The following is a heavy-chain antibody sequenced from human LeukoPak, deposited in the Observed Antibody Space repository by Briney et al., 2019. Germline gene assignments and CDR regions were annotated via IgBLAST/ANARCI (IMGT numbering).Heavy chain of an antibody. CDR2: INPNSGGT. D-gene: IGHD4-17*01. CDR3: AREVPDGDHELNFDY. J-gene: IGHJ4*02. CDR1: GYTITGYY. Sequence: GASVKVSCKASGYTITGYYMHWVLQAPGQGLEWMGWINPNSGGTNYAQKFQGRVTMTRDTSISTAYMELSRLRSDDTAVYYCAREVPDGDHELNFDYWGQGTLVTVSS. V-gene: IGHV1-2*02.